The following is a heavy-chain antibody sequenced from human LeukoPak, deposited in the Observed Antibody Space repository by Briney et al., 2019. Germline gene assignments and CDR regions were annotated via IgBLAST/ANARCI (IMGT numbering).Heavy chain of an antibody. CDR3: ARHDGKRFSTALDY. J-gene: IGHJ4*02. Sequence: SETLSLTCAVSGHSISSDYYWGWIRQPPGKGLEWIGSSYHGGTTYYNPSLKSRVTVSLDTSKNQFSLKLTSVTAPDTAVYYCARHDGKRFSTALDYWGQGTLVTVSS. D-gene: IGHD1-1*01. V-gene: IGHV4-38-2*01. CDR2: SYHGGTT. CDR1: GHSISSDYY.